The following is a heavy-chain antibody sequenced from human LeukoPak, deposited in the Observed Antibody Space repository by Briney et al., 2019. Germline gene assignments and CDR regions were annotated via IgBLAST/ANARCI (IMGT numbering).Heavy chain of an antibody. CDR3: AREYQQLADAFDI. CDR1: GGSFSGYY. D-gene: IGHD2-2*01. J-gene: IGHJ3*02. V-gene: IGHV4-34*01. CDR2: INHSGST. Sequence: SETLSLTCAVYGGSFSGYYWSWIRQPPGKGLEWIGEINHSGSTNYNPSLKSRVTISVDTSKNQFSLKLSSVTAADTAVYYCAREYQQLADAFDIWGQGTMVTVSP.